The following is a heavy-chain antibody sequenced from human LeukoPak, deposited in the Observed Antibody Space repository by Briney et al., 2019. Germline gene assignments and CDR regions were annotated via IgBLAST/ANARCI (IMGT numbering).Heavy chain of an antibody. CDR2: IYYTGTT. Sequence: SQTLSLTCTVSGGSISSDDYYWSWIRQRPGKGLEWIGYIYYTGTTYFNPSLKSRITISLNMSKNQFSLKLTSMPAADTAMYYCARAPRYTNSWYYFDYWGQGTQVTVSS. D-gene: IGHD6-13*01. CDR1: GGSISSDDYY. J-gene: IGHJ4*02. V-gene: IGHV4-31*03. CDR3: ARAPRYTNSWYYFDY.